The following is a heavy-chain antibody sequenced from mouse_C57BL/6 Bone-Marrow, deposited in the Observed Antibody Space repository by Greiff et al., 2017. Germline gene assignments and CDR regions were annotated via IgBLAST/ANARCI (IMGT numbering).Heavy chain of an antibody. CDR2: INPNYGTT. D-gene: IGHD3-2*02. V-gene: IGHV1-39*01. CDR1: GYSFTDYN. CDR3: ARYGSSGYREAWFAY. Sequence: EVQLQQSGPELVKPGASVKISCKASGYSFTDYNMNWVKQSNGKSLEWIGVINPNYGTTSYNQKFKGKATLTVDQSSSTAYMQLNSLTSEDSAVYYCARYGSSGYREAWFAYWGQGTLVTVSA. J-gene: IGHJ3*01.